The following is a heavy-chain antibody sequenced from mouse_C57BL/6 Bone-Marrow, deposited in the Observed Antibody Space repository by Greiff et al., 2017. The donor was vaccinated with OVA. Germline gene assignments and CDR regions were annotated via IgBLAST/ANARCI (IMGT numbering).Heavy chain of an antibody. Sequence: VQGVESGAELVRPGASVKLSCKASGYTFPDYYINWVKQRPGQGLEWIARIYPGSGNTYYNEKFKGKATLTAEKSSSTAYMQLSSLTSEDSAVYFCARERDYDRGYYAMDYWGQGTSVTVSS. CDR3: ARERDYDRGYYAMDY. CDR1: GYTFPDYY. CDR2: IYPGSGNT. D-gene: IGHD2-4*01. J-gene: IGHJ4*01. V-gene: IGHV1-76*01.